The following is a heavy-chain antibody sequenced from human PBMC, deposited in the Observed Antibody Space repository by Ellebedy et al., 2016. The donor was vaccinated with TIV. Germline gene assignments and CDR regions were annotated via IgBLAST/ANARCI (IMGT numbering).Heavy chain of an antibody. J-gene: IGHJ6*02. Sequence: GESLKLSCAASGLTVSDSYMSWVRQAPGKGLEWVANIYSGGNTYYADSVKGRITVSRDTSKNTLYLQMSSLRAEDTALYYCARDSSPAGPYYYGMDVWGPGTTVTVSS. CDR1: GLTVSDSY. CDR2: IYSGGNT. V-gene: IGHV3-66*01. CDR3: ARDSSPAGPYYYGMDV. D-gene: IGHD2-2*01.